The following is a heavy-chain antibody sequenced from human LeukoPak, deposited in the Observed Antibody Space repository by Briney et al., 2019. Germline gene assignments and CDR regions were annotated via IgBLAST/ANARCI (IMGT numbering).Heavy chain of an antibody. CDR2: IDPNSGGT. D-gene: IGHD1-26*01. CDR3: TRKGRSTLDY. V-gene: IGHV1-2*02. J-gene: IGHJ4*02. CDR1: GYIFTGYY. Sequence: ASVKVSCKTSGYIFTGYYIYWVRQAPGQGFEWMGWIDPNSGGTNSSQKFQDRVSMARDTSVSTAYMELSRLRSDDTAIYFYTRKGRSTLDYWGQGTLVTLSS.